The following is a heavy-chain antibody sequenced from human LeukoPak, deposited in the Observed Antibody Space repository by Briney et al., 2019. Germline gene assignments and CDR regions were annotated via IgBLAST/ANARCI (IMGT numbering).Heavy chain of an antibody. J-gene: IGHJ4*02. V-gene: IGHV3-21*01. D-gene: IGHD6-13*01. CDR3: ARDRRGLAAVGPLDY. Sequence: GGSLRLLCAASGFTFSSYSMNWVRHAPGKGREWVSSISSSSSYRYYADSVKGRFTISRDNANNSLYLQMNSLRAEDTAVYFCARDRRGLAAVGPLDYWGQGTLVTVSS. CDR1: GFTFSSYS. CDR2: ISSSSSYR.